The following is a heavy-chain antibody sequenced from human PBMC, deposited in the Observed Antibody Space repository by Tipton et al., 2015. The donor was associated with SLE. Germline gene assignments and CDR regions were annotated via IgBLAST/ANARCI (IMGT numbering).Heavy chain of an antibody. D-gene: IGHD1-14*01. Sequence: TLSLTCTVSGGSISSGSYYWSWIRQPAGKGLEWIGHIYTSGRTNYNPSLKSRVTISVDTSKNQFSLNLSSVTAAATAVYYCARGLRPSTDFDYWGQGTLVTVSS. CDR1: GGSISSGSYY. V-gene: IGHV4-61*09. J-gene: IGHJ4*02. CDR3: ARGLRPSTDFDY. CDR2: IYTSGRT.